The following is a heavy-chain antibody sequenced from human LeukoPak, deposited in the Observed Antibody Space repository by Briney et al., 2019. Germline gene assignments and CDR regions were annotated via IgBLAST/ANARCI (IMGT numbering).Heavy chain of an antibody. Sequence: EGSLRLSCAASGFTFSSYSMNWVRQAPGKGLEWVSSISSSSSYIYYADSVKGRFTISRDNAKNSLYLQMNSLRAEDTAVYYCARGEGVVVVTAIRDFDYWGQGTLVTVSS. CDR1: GFTFSSYS. J-gene: IGHJ4*02. V-gene: IGHV3-21*01. D-gene: IGHD2-21*02. CDR3: ARGEGVVVVTAIRDFDY. CDR2: ISSSSSYI.